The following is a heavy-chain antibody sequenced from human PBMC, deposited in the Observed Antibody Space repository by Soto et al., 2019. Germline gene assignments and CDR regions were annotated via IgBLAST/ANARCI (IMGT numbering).Heavy chain of an antibody. CDR1: GFSLNTSGVG. D-gene: IGHD3-3*01. CDR3: AHRRWYYEFWSGMDFGY. J-gene: IGHJ4*02. V-gene: IGHV2-5*01. CDR2: IYWNVDK. Sequence: QITLKESGPTLVKPTQTLTLTCTFSGFSLNTSGVGVGWIRQPPGKALEWLALIYWNVDKRYSPSLNSRPTITKDTSRNQVVVTMTNMGPVDTATYYCAHRRWYYEFWSGMDFGYWGQGTLVTVSS.